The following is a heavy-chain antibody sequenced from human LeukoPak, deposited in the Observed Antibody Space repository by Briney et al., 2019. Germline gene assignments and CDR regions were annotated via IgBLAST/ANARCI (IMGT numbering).Heavy chain of an antibody. CDR1: GFTFSDYY. D-gene: IGHD3-16*02. Sequence: GASLRLSFAASGFTFSDYYMSWIRQAPGKGLEWVSYISSSSSYTNNADSVKGRFTISRDNAKNSLYLQMNSLGAEDTAVYYCARDLYDYVWGSYRYTFDYWGQGTLVTVSS. J-gene: IGHJ4*02. V-gene: IGHV3-11*06. CDR3: ARDLYDYVWGSYRYTFDY. CDR2: ISSSSSYT.